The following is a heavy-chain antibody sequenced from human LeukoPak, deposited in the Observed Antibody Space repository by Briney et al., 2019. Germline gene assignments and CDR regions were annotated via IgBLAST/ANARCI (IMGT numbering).Heavy chain of an antibody. CDR2: ISGSGGST. CDR1: GFTFSSYG. J-gene: IGHJ5*02. Sequence: PGGSLRLSCAASGFTFSSYGMSWVRQAPGKGLEGVSAISGSGGSTYYADSVKGRFTISRDNSKNTLYLQMNSLRADDTAVYYCAKGGLVHRFDPWGQGTLVTVSS. V-gene: IGHV3-23*01. CDR3: AKGGLVHRFDP.